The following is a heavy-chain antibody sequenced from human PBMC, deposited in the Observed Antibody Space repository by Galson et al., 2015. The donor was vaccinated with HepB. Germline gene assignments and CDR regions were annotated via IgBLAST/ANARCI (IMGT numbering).Heavy chain of an antibody. V-gene: IGHV3-48*03. D-gene: IGHD3-10*01. CDR2: ISSSGSTI. Sequence: SLRLSCAASGFTFSSYEMNWVRQAPGKGLEWVSYISSSGSTIYYADSVKGRFTISRDNAKNSLYLQLNSLRAEDTAVYYCARAPLWFGEPNHGMDVWGQGTTVTVSS. CDR1: GFTFSSYE. CDR3: ARAPLWFGEPNHGMDV. J-gene: IGHJ6*02.